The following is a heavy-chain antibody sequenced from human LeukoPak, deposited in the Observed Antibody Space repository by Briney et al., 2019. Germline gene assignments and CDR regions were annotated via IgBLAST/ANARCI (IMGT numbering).Heavy chain of an antibody. V-gene: IGHV4-34*01. CDR2: INHSGST. D-gene: IGHD6-19*01. CDR3: ARVRGRYTGYSSGWAQGYYFDY. CDR1: GGSISSYY. Sequence: NTSETLSLTCTVSGGSISSYYWSWIRQPPGKGLEWIGEINHSGSTNYNPSLKSRVTISVDTSRNQFSLKLSSVTAADTAVYYCARVRGRYTGYSSGWAQGYYFDYWGQGTLVTVSS. J-gene: IGHJ4*02.